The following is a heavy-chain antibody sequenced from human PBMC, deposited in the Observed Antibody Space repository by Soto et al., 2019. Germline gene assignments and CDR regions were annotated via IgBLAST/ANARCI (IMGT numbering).Heavy chain of an antibody. D-gene: IGHD2-2*01. J-gene: IGHJ5*02. CDR3: ARKVVPAAAAWFDP. CDR2: IYYSGST. CDR1: GGSISSSSYY. Sequence: PSETLSLTCTVSGGSISSSSYYWGWIRQPPGKGLEWIGSIYYSGSTYYNPSLKSRVTISVDTSKNQFSLKLSSVTAADTAVYYCARKVVPAAAAWFDPWGQGTLVTVSS. V-gene: IGHV4-39*01.